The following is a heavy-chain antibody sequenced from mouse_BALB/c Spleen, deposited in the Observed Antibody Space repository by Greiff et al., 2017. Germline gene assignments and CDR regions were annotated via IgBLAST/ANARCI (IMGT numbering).Heavy chain of an antibody. V-gene: IGHV2-9*02. Sequence: QVQLKESGPGLVAPSQSLSITCTVSGFSLTSYGVHWVRQPPGKGLEWLGVIWAGGSTNYNSALMSRLSISKDNSKSQVFLKMNSLQTDDTAMYYCAREGIGFLDYRGQGTTLTVSS. J-gene: IGHJ2*01. CDR1: GFSLTSYG. CDR3: AREGIGFLDY. CDR2: IWAGGST. D-gene: IGHD2-14*01.